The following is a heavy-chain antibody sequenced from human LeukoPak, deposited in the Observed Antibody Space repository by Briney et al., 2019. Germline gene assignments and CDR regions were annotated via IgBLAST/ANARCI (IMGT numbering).Heavy chain of an antibody. D-gene: IGHD4-17*01. CDR2: IAASDGST. V-gene: IGHV3-23*01. CDR3: VKDRPYDYGDSTASFDS. CDR1: GFAFSRYA. J-gene: IGHJ4*02. Sequence: GGSLRLSCAASGFAFSRYAMTWVRQAPGKGLAWVSTIAASDGSTFYADSVKGRFTISRDNSKNTLYLQMNSLRAEDTALYYCVKDRPYDYGDSTASFDSWGQGTLVTVSS.